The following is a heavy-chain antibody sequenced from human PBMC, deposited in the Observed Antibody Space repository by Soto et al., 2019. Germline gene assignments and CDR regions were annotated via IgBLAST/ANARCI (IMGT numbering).Heavy chain of an antibody. Sequence: EVQLVESGGGSVQPGESLRLSCAASGFSFRDYDMHWVRQRKGKGLEWVSALGAARDPYYVGSVKGRFSVSRDNAQNSLFLQMNNLRFDDTAVYSCARAYLGRLPRRADYYYAMDVWGRGTTVTVSS. CDR1: GFSFRDYD. V-gene: IGHV3-13*05. J-gene: IGHJ6*02. D-gene: IGHD1-26*01. CDR3: ARAYLGRLPRRADYYYAMDV. CDR2: LGAARDP.